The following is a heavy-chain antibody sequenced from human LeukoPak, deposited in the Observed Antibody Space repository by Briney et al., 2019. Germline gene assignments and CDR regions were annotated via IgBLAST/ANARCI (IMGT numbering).Heavy chain of an antibody. J-gene: IGHJ4*02. V-gene: IGHV1-18*01. D-gene: IGHD5-12*01. CDR3: ARVGGIGATSDFDY. Sequence: WASVKVSSKDPGYTFTSYGISWVCQAPGQGLEWMGWISGYNGNTNYEQKLQGIVTMTADTNTSTDYMELRSLRSDDTAVYYCARVGGIGATSDFDYWGQGTLVTVSS. CDR1: GYTFTSYG. CDR2: ISGYNGNT.